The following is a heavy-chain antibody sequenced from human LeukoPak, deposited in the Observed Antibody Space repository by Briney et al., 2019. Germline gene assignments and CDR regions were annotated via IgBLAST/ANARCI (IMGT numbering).Heavy chain of an antibody. CDR1: GGTFSSYA. J-gene: IGHJ6*02. CDR3: ASPNRGFYGSSWSPIYYYYGMDV. Sequence: SVKVSCKASGGTFSSYAISWVRQAPGQGLEWMGRIIPILGIANYAQKFQGRVTITADRSTSTAYMELSSLRSEDTAVYYCASPNRGFYGSSWSPIYYYYGMDVWGQGTTVTVSS. V-gene: IGHV1-69*04. CDR2: IIPILGIA. D-gene: IGHD6-13*01.